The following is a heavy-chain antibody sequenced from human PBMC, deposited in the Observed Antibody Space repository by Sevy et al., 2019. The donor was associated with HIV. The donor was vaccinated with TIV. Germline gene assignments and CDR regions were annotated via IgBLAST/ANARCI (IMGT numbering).Heavy chain of an antibody. Sequence: GGSLRLSCAASGFTFSNYVMSWVRQTPGKGLEWVSSIAGSGDNTYYLDTVKGRFIMSRDNSKNTLYLQMNSLRAEDTAVYYCARRIVGAGGYFDYLGQGTLVTVSS. CDR2: IAGSGDNT. J-gene: IGHJ4*02. D-gene: IGHD1-26*01. CDR1: GFTFSNYV. V-gene: IGHV3-23*01. CDR3: ARRIVGAGGYFDY.